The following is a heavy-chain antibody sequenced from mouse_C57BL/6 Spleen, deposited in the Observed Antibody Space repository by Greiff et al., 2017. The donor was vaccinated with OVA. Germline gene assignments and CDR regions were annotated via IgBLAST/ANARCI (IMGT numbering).Heavy chain of an antibody. CDR1: GYTFTGYW. D-gene: IGHD1-1*01. J-gene: IGHJ1*03. Sequence: VQLQQSGAELMKPGASVKLSCKATGYTFTGYWIDWVKQRPGHGLEWIGEILPGSGSTNYNEQLTGKATFTADTYCNAAYMQLSSRRTEDSAISYCARSNGSGYFDVWGTGTTVTVSS. CDR2: ILPGSGST. V-gene: IGHV1-9*01. CDR3: ARSNGSGYFDV.